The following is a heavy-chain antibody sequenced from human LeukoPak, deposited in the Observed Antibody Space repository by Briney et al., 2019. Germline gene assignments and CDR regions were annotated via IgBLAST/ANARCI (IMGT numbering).Heavy chain of an antibody. CDR3: ATPAQIAAAGTPSYFDY. CDR1: GYTLTELS. Sequence: ASVKVSCKVSGYTLTELSMHWVRQAPGKGLEWMGGFDPEDGETIYAQKFQGRVTMTEDTSTDTAYMELSSLRSEDTAVYYCATPAQIAAAGTPSYFDYWGQGTLVTVSS. CDR2: FDPEDGET. D-gene: IGHD6-13*01. J-gene: IGHJ4*02. V-gene: IGHV1-24*01.